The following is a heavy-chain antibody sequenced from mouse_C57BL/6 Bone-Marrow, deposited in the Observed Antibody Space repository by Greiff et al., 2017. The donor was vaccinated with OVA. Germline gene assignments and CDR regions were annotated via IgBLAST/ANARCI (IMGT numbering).Heavy chain of an antibody. Sequence: VQLQQPGAELVRPGTSVKLSCKASGYTFTSYWMHWVKQRPGQGLEWIGVIDPSDSYTNYNQKFKGKATLTVDTSSSTAYMQLSSPTSEDSAVYYCAPHLYYFDYWGQGTTLTVSS. CDR3: APHLYYFDY. J-gene: IGHJ2*01. CDR1: GYTFTSYW. V-gene: IGHV1-59*01. CDR2: IDPSDSYT.